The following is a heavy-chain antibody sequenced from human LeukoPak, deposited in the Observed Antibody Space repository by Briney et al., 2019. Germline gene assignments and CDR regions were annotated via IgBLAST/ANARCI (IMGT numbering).Heavy chain of an antibody. CDR3: TTSTTLTTY. CDR2: IKSKTDGGTT. Sequence: GGSLRLSCAASGFTFSNAWMSWVRQAPGKGLEWVGRIKSKTDGGTTDYAAPVKDSFTISRDDSKSTLYLQMNSLRTEDTAVYYCTTSTTLTTYWGQGTLVTVSS. CDR1: GFTFSNAW. J-gene: IGHJ4*02. V-gene: IGHV3-15*01. D-gene: IGHD4-11*01.